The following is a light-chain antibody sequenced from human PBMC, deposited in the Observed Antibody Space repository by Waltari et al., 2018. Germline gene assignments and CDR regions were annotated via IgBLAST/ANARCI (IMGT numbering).Light chain of an antibody. V-gene: IGLV3-10*01. CDR2: EDR. Sequence: SYELTPPPSVSVSPGQTARITCSGVALPKKYIYWYHQKSGQAPVLVIYEDRKRPSGIPQRFSGSSSGTTATLTISGAQVEDEADYHCYSTDSSGNHRVFGGGTKLIVL. J-gene: IGLJ2*01. CDR1: ALPKKY. CDR3: YSTDSSGNHRV.